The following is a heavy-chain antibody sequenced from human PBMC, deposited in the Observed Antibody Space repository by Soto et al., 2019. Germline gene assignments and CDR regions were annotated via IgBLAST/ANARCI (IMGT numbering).Heavy chain of an antibody. CDR1: GYTFTSYG. CDR2: ISAYNGNT. D-gene: IGHD2-2*01. Sequence: QVQLVQSGAEVKKPGASVKVSCKASGYTFTSYGISWVRQAPGQGLEWMGWISAYNGNTNYAQKLQGRVTMTTDTSTTTAYMEMSSLRSDDTAVYYCARQDPPAAMPALSFCAFDIWGQEPMVTVSS. V-gene: IGHV1-18*01. J-gene: IGHJ3*02. CDR3: ARQDPPAAMPALSFCAFDI.